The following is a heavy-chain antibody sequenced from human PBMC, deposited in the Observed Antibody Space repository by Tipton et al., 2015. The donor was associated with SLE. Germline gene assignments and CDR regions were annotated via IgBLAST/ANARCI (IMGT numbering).Heavy chain of an antibody. J-gene: IGHJ5*02. CDR2: ISGSGLSS. Sequence: SLRLSCRGSGFTFRSYAINWVRQTPGKGLEWVSGISGSGLSSYYADSVKGRFTISRDNSKEIVYLQMNSLRAEDTAVYYCAKSVWEGFCTSTSCHPNWFDPWGQGVLAIVSS. CDR1: GFTFRSYA. V-gene: IGHV3-23*01. CDR3: AKSVWEGFCTSTSCHPNWFDP. D-gene: IGHD2-2*01.